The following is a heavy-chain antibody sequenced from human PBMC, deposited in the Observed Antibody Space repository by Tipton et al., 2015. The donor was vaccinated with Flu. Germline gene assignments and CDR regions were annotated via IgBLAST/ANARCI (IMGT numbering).Heavy chain of an antibody. CDR1: GGTFSSHS. D-gene: IGHD3-22*01. J-gene: IGHJ4*02. Sequence: QSGAEVKKPGSSVKVSCKASGGTFSSHSISWVRQAPGQGLEWMGGIIPIFGTANFAQKFQGRLTITADESTSTAYMELSSLRSEDTAVYYCAREFSYDSSGYYYNYWGQGTLVTVSS. CDR3: AREFSYDSSGYYYNY. CDR2: IIPIFGTA. V-gene: IGHV1-69*01.